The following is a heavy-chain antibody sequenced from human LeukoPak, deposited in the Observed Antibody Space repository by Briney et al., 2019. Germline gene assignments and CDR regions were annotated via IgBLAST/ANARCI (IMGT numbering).Heavy chain of an antibody. CDR2: ISSSGSTI. D-gene: IGHD5-24*01. Sequence: PGGSLRLSCAVSGFTFSSYDVKWVRQAPGKGLEWVSFISSSGSTINYADSVNGRFTISRDNAKNSLYLQMNSLRAEDTAVYYCVRGLRYTILGGDYLWGQGTLVTVSS. CDR3: VRGLRYTILGGDYL. CDR1: GFTFSSYD. J-gene: IGHJ4*02. V-gene: IGHV3-48*03.